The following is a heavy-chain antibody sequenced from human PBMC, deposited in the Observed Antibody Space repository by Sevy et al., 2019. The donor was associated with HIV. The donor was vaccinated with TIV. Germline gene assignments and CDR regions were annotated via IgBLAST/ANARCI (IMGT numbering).Heavy chain of an antibody. CDR3: AKDGYKPSVGDENYYYYYMDV. V-gene: IGHV3-23*01. Sequence: GESLKISCAASGFTFSSYAMSWVRQAPGKGLEWVSAISGSGGSTYYADSVKGRFTIFRDNSKNTLYLQMNSLRAEDTAVYYCAKDGYKPSVGDENYYYYYMDVWGKGTTVTVSS. J-gene: IGHJ6*03. D-gene: IGHD1-20*01. CDR1: GFTFSSYA. CDR2: ISGSGGST.